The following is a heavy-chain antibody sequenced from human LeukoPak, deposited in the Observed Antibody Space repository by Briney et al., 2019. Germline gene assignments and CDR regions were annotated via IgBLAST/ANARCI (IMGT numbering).Heavy chain of an antibody. J-gene: IGHJ4*02. CDR1: GGSISSYY. D-gene: IGHD6-19*01. Sequence: SETLSLTCTVSGGSISSYYWSWIRQPPGKGLEWIGYIYYSGSTNYNSSLKSRVTISVDTSKNQFSLKLSSVTAADTAVYYCARVTYSSGWYVLDYWGQGTLVTVSS. CDR2: IYYSGST. V-gene: IGHV4-59*01. CDR3: ARVTYSSGWYVLDY.